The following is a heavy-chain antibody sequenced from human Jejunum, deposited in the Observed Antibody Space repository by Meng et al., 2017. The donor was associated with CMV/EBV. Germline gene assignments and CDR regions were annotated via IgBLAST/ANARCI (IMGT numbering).Heavy chain of an antibody. CDR1: AGSISSYD. Sequence: VSAGSISSYDWSWIRQPPGKGLEWIGYIYYSGSTNYNPSLKSRVTISVDTSKNQFSLKLSSVTAADTAVYYCARDGATYYDYGMDVWGQGTTVTVSS. CDR2: IYYSGST. V-gene: IGHV4-59*01. J-gene: IGHJ6*02. CDR3: ARDGATYYDYGMDV. D-gene: IGHD3-16*01.